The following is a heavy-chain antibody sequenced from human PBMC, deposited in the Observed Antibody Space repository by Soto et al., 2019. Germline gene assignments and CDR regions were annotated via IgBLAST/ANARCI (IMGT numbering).Heavy chain of an antibody. CDR1: GFTFSSYA. CDR3: AGALYYDFWSGYSTFDY. J-gene: IGHJ4*02. CDR2: ISGSGGST. D-gene: IGHD3-3*01. Sequence: EVQLLESGGGLVQPGGSLRLSCAASGFTFSSYAMSWVRQAPGKGLEWVSAISGSGGSTYYADSVKGRFTISRDNSKNTLYLQMNSLRAEDTAVYYCAGALYYDFWSGYSTFDYWGQGTLVTVSS. V-gene: IGHV3-23*01.